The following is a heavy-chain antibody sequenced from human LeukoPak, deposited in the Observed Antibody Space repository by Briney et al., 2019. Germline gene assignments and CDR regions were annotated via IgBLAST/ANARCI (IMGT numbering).Heavy chain of an antibody. CDR3: ARDYFEYSSSAYFDY. CDR2: INSDGSST. V-gene: IGHV3-74*01. Sequence: PGGSLRLSCAASGFTFSSYWMHWVRQAPGKGLVWVSRINSDGSSTSYADSVKGRFTISRDSAKNTLYLQMNSLRVEDTAVYYCARDYFEYSSSAYFDYWGQGTLVTVSS. J-gene: IGHJ4*02. CDR1: GFTFSSYW. D-gene: IGHD6-6*01.